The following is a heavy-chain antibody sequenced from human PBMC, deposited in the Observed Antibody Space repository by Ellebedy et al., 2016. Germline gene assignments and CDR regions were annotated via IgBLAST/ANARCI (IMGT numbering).Heavy chain of an antibody. D-gene: IGHD2-8*01. V-gene: IGHV3-30*03. Sequence: GESLKISXAASGFTFRSYAMHWVRQAPGKGLEWVAVTSHDGNRKEFGDSVRGRSTISRDNSKKTLYLQMSGLGVEDTAVYYCVTRHNGAFDLWGQGTMVTVSS. CDR2: TSHDGNRK. J-gene: IGHJ3*01. CDR1: GFTFRSYA. CDR3: VTRHNGAFDL.